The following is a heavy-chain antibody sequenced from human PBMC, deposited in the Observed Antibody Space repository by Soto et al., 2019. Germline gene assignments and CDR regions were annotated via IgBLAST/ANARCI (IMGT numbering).Heavy chain of an antibody. CDR2: INHSGST. CDR1: GGSFSGYY. D-gene: IGHD2-21*01. Sequence: QVQLQQWGAGLLKPSETLSLTCAVYGGSFSGYYWSWIRQPPGKGLEWIGEINHSGSTNYSPSLKSRVTISVGTSKNQFSLKLSSVTAADTAVYYCARIYSGGTFPGRDYWGQGTLVTVSS. CDR3: ARIYSGGTFPGRDY. V-gene: IGHV4-34*01. J-gene: IGHJ4*02.